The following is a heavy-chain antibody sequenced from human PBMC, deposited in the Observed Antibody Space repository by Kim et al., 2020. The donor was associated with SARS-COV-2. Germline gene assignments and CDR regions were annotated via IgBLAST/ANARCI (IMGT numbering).Heavy chain of an antibody. Sequence: SQTLSLTCAISGDIVSSNSAAWNWIRQSPSRGLEWLGRTYYRSKWYNDYAVSVKSRITINPDTSKNQFSLQLNSVTTEDTAVYYCARDRRGIAVAGTEVKPKYYVDSWGQGTLVTVSS. V-gene: IGHV6-1*01. D-gene: IGHD6-19*01. CDR3: ARDRRGIAVAGTEVKPKYYVDS. J-gene: IGHJ4*02. CDR2: TYYRSKWYN. CDR1: GDIVSSNSAA.